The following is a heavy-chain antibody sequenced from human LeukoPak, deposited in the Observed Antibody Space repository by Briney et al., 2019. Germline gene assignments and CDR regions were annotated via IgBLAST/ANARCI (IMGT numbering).Heavy chain of an antibody. J-gene: IGHJ6*02. CDR3: ARHPGPLGYYYYYGMDV. Sequence: PSETLSLTCTVSGGSISSYYWSWIRQPPGKGLEWIGYIYYSGSTNYNPSLKSRVTISVDTSKNQFSLKLSSVTAADTAVYYCARHPGPLGYYYYYGMDVWGQGTTVTVSS. CDR2: IYYSGST. D-gene: IGHD3-16*01. CDR1: GGSISSYY. V-gene: IGHV4-59*08.